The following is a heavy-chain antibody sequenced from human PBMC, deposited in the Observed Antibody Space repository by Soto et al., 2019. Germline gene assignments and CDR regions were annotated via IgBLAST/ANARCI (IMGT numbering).Heavy chain of an antibody. CDR3: ARSHYGSGDLYYYNYAMDA. J-gene: IGHJ6*02. CDR2: IYHSGST. Sequence: QVRLQESGPGLVKPSGTLSLTCAVSGGSISSTDWWTWVRQPPRKGLEWIGEIYHSGSTHYNPSLDGRVTISLDKSKNQFSLSLSSVTAADTAVYYCARSHYGSGDLYYYNYAMDAWGQGTTVTVSS. V-gene: IGHV4-4*02. D-gene: IGHD3-10*01. CDR1: GGSISSTDW.